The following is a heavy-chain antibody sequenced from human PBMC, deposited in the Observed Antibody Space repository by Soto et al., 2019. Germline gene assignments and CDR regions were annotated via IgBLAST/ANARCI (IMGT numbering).Heavy chain of an antibody. J-gene: IGHJ4*02. Sequence: QVQLQESGPGLVKPSETLSLTCTVSGGSISSYYWSWIRQPPGKGLEWIGYIYYSGSTNYNPSLKSRVTISVDTSKNQFSLKLSSVTAVDTAVYYCARDGSYSLDYWGQGTLVTVSS. D-gene: IGHD1-26*01. CDR2: IYYSGST. CDR3: ARDGSYSLDY. CDR1: GGSISSYY. V-gene: IGHV4-59*01.